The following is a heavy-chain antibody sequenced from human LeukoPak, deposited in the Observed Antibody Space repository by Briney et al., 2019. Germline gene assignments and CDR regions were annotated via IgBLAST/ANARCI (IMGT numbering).Heavy chain of an antibody. D-gene: IGHD2-15*01. V-gene: IGHV3-11*01. J-gene: IGHJ6*02. CDR1: GFTVSSNY. Sequence: GGSLRLSCAASGFTVSSNYMSWVRQAPGKGLEWVSFISSSGSTIYYADSVKGRFTISRDNAKNSLYLQMNSLRAEDTAVYYCARDVGYCSGGSCRDYYGMDVWGQGTTVTVSS. CDR2: ISSSGSTI. CDR3: ARDVGYCSGGSCRDYYGMDV.